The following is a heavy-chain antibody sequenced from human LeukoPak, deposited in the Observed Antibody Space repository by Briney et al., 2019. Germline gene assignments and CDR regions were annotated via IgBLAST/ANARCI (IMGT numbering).Heavy chain of an antibody. Sequence: GGSLRLSCAASGFTFSNAAMTWVRQAPGKGLEWVSTINGSDDMTYYADSVKGRFTISRDYSKNTLDLQMNSLRVEDTAIYYCAKGPQLGSAYHPDYWGQGTLVTVSS. D-gene: IGHD3-16*01. V-gene: IGHV3-23*01. CDR1: GFTFSNAA. J-gene: IGHJ4*02. CDR2: INGSDDMT. CDR3: AKGPQLGSAYHPDY.